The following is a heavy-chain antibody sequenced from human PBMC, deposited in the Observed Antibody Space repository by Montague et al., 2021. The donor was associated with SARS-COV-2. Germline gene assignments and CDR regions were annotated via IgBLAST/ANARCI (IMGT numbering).Heavy chain of an antibody. J-gene: IGHJ6*02. CDR3: ARGKTVTTFYYYYYGMDV. D-gene: IGHD4-17*01. V-gene: IGHV4-34*01. Sequence: SETLSLTCAVYGGSFSGYYWTWISHTPGKRLEWVGEINHNGSTNYNPSLKSRVTISVDTSKNQFSLKLSSVTAADTAVYYCARGKTVTTFYYYYYGMDVWGQGTTVTVSS. CDR1: GGSFSGYY. CDR2: INHNGST.